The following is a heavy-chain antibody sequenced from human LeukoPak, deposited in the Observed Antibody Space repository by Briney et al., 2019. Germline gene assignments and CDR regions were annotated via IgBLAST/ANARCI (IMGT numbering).Heavy chain of an antibody. Sequence: GGSLRLSCAASGFTFSSYDMHWVRQATGKGLEWVSAIGTAGDTYYPGSVKGRFTISRENAKNSLYLQMNSLRAGDTAVYYCARNHQPRYSSSWYYYGMDVWGQGTTVTVSS. CDR3: ARNHQPRYSSSWYYYGMDV. V-gene: IGHV3-13*01. CDR1: GFTFSSYD. D-gene: IGHD6-13*01. J-gene: IGHJ6*02. CDR2: IGTAGDT.